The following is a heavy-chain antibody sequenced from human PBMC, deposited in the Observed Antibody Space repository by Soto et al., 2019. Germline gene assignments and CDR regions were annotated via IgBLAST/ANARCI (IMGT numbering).Heavy chain of an antibody. V-gene: IGHV1-69*13. CDR3: AFDYSLYYYYGMDV. J-gene: IGHJ6*02. Sequence: GASVKVSCKASGGTFSSYAISWVRQAPGQGLEWMGGIIPTFGTANYAQKFQGRVTITADESASTAYMELSSLRPEDTAVYYCAFDYSLYYYYGMDVWAQGTTVTVSS. D-gene: IGHD3-16*01. CDR1: GGTFSSYA. CDR2: IIPTFGTA.